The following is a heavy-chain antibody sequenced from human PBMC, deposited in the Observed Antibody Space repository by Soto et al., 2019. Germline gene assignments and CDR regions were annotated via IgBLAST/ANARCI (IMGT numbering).Heavy chain of an antibody. J-gene: IGHJ4*02. V-gene: IGHV3-74*01. CDR2: INSDGSST. CDR1: GFTFSTFW. CDR3: ARDFEY. Sequence: EVQPVESGGGLVQPGGSLRLSCEASGFTFSTFWMHWVRQAPGKGLVWVSRINSDGSSTNYADSVKGRVTISRDNAKNMLYLQMNSLRAEDTAVYYCARDFEYWGQGTLVTVSS.